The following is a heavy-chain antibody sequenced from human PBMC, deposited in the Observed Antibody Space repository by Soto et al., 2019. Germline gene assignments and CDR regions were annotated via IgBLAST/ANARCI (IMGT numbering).Heavy chain of an antibody. CDR3: ARHLPSPDIVVVPAARHWFDP. Sequence: PSETLSLTCTVSGGSISSYYWSWIRQPPGKGLEWIGYIYYSGSTNYNPSLKSRVTISVDTSKNQFSLKLSSVTAADTAVYYCARHLPSPDIVVVPAARHWFDPWGQGTLVTVSS. V-gene: IGHV4-59*08. D-gene: IGHD2-2*01. CDR1: GGSISSYY. J-gene: IGHJ5*02. CDR2: IYYSGST.